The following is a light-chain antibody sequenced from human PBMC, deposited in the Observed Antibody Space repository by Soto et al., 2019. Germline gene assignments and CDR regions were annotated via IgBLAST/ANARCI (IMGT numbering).Light chain of an antibody. CDR2: DAS. V-gene: IGKV3-11*01. J-gene: IGKJ5*01. CDR1: QSVSSY. CDR3: QQRSNWPPP. Sequence: EIVLTQSPATLSLSPGERATLSCRASQSVSSYLAWYQQKPGQAPRLLIYDASNRATGIPARFSGSGSGTDFTLTISSLEPEEFAVYYCQQRSNWPPPFGQGTRLEIK.